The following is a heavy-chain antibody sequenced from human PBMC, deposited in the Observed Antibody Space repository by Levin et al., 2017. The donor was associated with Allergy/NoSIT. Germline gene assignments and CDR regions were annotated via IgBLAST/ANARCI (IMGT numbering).Heavy chain of an antibody. D-gene: IGHD3-10*01. CDR2: ISWNSGSI. J-gene: IGHJ3*02. Sequence: GGSLRLSCAASGFTFDDYAMHWVRQAPGKGLEWVSGISWNSGSIGYADSVKGRFTISRDNAKNPPYLQMNSLRTEDTALYYCARDNIGLPDAFDIWGQGTMVIVSS. V-gene: IGHV3-9*01. CDR1: GFTFDDYA. CDR3: ARDNIGLPDAFDI.